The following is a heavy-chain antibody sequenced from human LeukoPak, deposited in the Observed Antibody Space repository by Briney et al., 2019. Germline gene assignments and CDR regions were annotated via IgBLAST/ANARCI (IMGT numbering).Heavy chain of an antibody. Sequence: SETLSLTCSVSGGSVDNSDYYWSWLRQPPGKELEWIGHIYHSGSTNYNRSLKSRVTISVDTSKNQFSLKLSSVTAADTAVYYCARETAGFDYWGQGTLVTVSS. CDR1: GGSVDNSDYY. J-gene: IGHJ4*02. CDR3: ARETAGFDY. CDR2: IYHSGST. D-gene: IGHD6-19*01. V-gene: IGHV4-61*08.